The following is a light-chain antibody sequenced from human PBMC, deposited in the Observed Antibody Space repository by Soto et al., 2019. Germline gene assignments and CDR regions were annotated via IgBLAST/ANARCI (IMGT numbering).Light chain of an antibody. J-gene: IGLJ3*02. Sequence: QSVLTQPPSVSGAPGQRVTISCTGYNSNIGAGYDVHWYQQLPGTSPKLLIYGNSNRPSGVPDRFSASKSGTSASLAITGLQAEDEADYYCQSYDSSLSGWVFGGWTQLTVL. CDR3: QSYDSSLSGWV. CDR1: NSNIGAGYD. V-gene: IGLV1-40*01. CDR2: GNS.